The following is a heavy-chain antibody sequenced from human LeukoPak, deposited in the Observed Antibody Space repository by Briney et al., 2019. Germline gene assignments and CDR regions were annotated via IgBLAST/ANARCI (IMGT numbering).Heavy chain of an antibody. D-gene: IGHD6-13*01. CDR2: ISGAGGGST. V-gene: IGHV3-23*01. J-gene: IGHJ4*02. CDR1: GFTFSSYA. CDR3: ARGGSSSWYPNFDY. Sequence: TGGSLRLSCAASGFTFSSYAMSWVRRAPGKGLEWVSIISGAGGGSTYYADSMKGRFTISRDNSKNTVYLQMNSLRAEDTALYYCARGGSSSWYPNFDYWGQGTLVTVSS.